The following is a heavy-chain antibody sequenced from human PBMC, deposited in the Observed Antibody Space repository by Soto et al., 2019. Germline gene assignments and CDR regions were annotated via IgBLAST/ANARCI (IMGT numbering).Heavy chain of an antibody. J-gene: IGHJ5*02. D-gene: IGHD6-25*01. V-gene: IGHV1-69*06. Sequence: SVKVSCKASGGTFSSYAISWVRQAPGQGLEWMGGIIPIFGTANSAQKFQGRVTITADKSTSTAYMELSSLRSEDTAVYYCARAGSGWQNNWFDPWGQGTLVTVSS. CDR3: ARAGSGWQNNWFDP. CDR2: IIPIFGTA. CDR1: GGTFSSYA.